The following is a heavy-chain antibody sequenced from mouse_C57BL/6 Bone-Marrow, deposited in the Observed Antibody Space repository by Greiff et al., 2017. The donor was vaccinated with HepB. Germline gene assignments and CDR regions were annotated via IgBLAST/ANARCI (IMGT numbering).Heavy chain of an antibody. CDR2: IYPGNSDT. Sequence: VQLQQSGTVLARPGASVKMSCKTSGYTFTSYWMHWVKQRPGQGLAWIGAIYPGNSDTSYNQKFKGKGKLTAVTSASTAYMGLSSLTNEDSAVYYCTRTTAYAMDYWGQGTSVTVSS. CDR1: GYTFTSYW. V-gene: IGHV1-5*01. CDR3: TRTTAYAMDY. D-gene: IGHD1-2*01. J-gene: IGHJ4*01.